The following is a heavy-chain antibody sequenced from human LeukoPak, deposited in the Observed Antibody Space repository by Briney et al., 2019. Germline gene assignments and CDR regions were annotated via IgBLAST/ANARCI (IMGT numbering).Heavy chain of an antibody. D-gene: IGHD3-22*01. J-gene: IGHJ3*01. CDR3: AKAGSSSDISVYPFASFDF. Sequence: GGSLRLSCAASGFTFSNSDMNWVRQAPGKGLEWVSFISASGGSAQYADSVRGGFTISRDNSKNTLYLQMNSLRAEDTAVYYCAKAGSSSDISVYPFASFDFWGQGKMVTVSS. V-gene: IGHV3-23*01. CDR2: ISASGGSA. CDR1: GFTFSNSD.